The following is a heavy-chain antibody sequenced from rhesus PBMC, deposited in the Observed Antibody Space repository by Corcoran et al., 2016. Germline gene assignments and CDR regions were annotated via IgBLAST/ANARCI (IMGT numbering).Heavy chain of an antibody. CDR1: GGSISDSYY. CDR3: ARDKGYNWNDFY. V-gene: IGHV4S7*01. Sequence: QVQLQESGPGLVKPSETLSLTCAVSGGSISDSYYWNWIHQPPGKGLEGIGNIFGSSGGHSYNPSLMSRVTISNDTSKNQFSLKRSSVTAADTAVYYCARDKGYNWNDFYWGQGVLVTVSS. CDR2: IFGSSGGH. D-gene: IGHD1-7*02. J-gene: IGHJ4*01.